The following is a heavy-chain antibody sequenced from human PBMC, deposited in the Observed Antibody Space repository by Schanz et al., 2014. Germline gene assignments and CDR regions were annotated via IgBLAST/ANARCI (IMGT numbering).Heavy chain of an antibody. V-gene: IGHV3-21*01. J-gene: IGHJ3*02. D-gene: IGHD2-15*01. CDR1: RIIFGTYS. Sequence: VQLVESGGGVVQPGRSLRLSCTASRIIFGTYSMNWIRQTPKGLEWVSSINSRSNFIYYADSVKGRFTISRDNAKNSLYLQMNSLRAEDTAVYYCAGAVATNRADSFDIWGHGTMVAVSS. CDR2: INSRSNFI. CDR3: AGAVATNRADSFDI.